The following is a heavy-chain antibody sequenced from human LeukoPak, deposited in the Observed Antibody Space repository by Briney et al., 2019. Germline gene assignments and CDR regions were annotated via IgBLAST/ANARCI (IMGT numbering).Heavy chain of an antibody. V-gene: IGHV1-2*02. CDR1: GYTFTGYY. Sequence: ASVKVSCKASGYTFTGYYMHWVRQAPGQGLEWMGWINPNSGGTNYAQKFQGRVTMTRDTSISTAYMELSRLRSDDTAVYYCARGVYGSGSYKGFYYFDYWGQGTLVTVSS. CDR3: ARGVYGSGSYKGFYYFDY. D-gene: IGHD3-10*01. J-gene: IGHJ4*02. CDR2: INPNSGGT.